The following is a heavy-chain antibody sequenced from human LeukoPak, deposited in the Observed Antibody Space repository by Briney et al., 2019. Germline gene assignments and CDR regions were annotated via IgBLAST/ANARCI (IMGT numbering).Heavy chain of an antibody. CDR1: GFTFSSYG. J-gene: IGHJ4*02. V-gene: IGHV3-30*02. CDR3: ARVDTAMAVP. D-gene: IGHD5-18*01. CDR2: IRYDGSNE. Sequence: GGSLRLSCAASGFTFSSYGMHWVRQAPGKGLEWVAFIRYDGSNEYYADSVKGRFTISRDNSKNTLYLQMNSLRAEDTAVYYCARVDTAMAVPWGQGTLVTVSS.